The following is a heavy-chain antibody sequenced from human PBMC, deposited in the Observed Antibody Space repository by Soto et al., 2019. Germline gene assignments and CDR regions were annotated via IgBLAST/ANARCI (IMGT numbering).Heavy chain of an antibody. J-gene: IGHJ6*02. CDR3: ARQEKLSPYYYATDV. CDR1: GYRFTTYW. CDR2: IHPGDSDT. D-gene: IGHD1-1*01. Sequence: PGESLKISCKVSGYRFTTYWIAWVRQMPGKGLEWMGIIHPGDSDTRYSPSFQGQVTISADKSVGTALLQWSRLKASDTATYYCARQEKLSPYYYATDVWGQGTPVTVSS. V-gene: IGHV5-51*01.